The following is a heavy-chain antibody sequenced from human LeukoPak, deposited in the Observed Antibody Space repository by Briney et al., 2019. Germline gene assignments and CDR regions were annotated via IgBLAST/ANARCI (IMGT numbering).Heavy chain of an antibody. Sequence: GGSLRLSCAASGFTFSSYAMSWVRQAPGKGLEWVSAISGSGGSTYYADSVKGRFTISRDNSKNTLYLQINSLRAEDTAVYYCAKDGYDFWSGYHSLDYWGQGTLVTVSS. V-gene: IGHV3-23*01. CDR3: AKDGYDFWSGYHSLDY. D-gene: IGHD3-3*01. CDR2: ISGSGGST. J-gene: IGHJ4*02. CDR1: GFTFSSYA.